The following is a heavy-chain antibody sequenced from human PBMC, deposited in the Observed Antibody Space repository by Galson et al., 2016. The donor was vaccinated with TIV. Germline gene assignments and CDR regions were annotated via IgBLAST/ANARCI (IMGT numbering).Heavy chain of an antibody. V-gene: IGHV1-69*04. J-gene: IGHJ2*01. CDR3: ATSHVTTVYWYFDL. Sequence: SVKVSCKASGGTFSNYGFTWVRQAPRQGLEWMGRIVPMFGIVNYAQKFQGRVTIIADKSTSTAYMELSNLRSEDTAVYYCATSHVTTVYWYFDLWGRGTLVTVS. CDR1: GGTFSNYG. CDR2: IVPMFGIV. D-gene: IGHD4-17*01.